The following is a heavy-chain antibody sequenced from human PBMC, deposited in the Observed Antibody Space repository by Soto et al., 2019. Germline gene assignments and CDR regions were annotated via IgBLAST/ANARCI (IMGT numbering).Heavy chain of an antibody. CDR2: IITILGIA. CDR3: ARRLGGSYGWYYFDY. J-gene: IGHJ4*02. Sequence: QVQLVQSGAEVKKPGSSVKVSCKASGGTFSSYTISWVRQAPGQGLEWMGRIITILGIANYAQKFQGRVTITANKSTSTAYRELSSLRSEDTAVYYCARRLGGSYGWYYFDYWGQGTLVTVSS. V-gene: IGHV1-69*02. CDR1: GGTFSSYT. D-gene: IGHD1-26*01.